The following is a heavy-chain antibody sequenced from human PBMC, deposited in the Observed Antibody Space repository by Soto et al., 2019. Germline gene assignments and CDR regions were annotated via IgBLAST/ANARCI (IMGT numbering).Heavy chain of an antibody. CDR2: IYYSGST. CDR3: ARVTYYDFWSGYYELRAVIFDP. J-gene: IGHJ5*02. D-gene: IGHD3-3*01. V-gene: IGHV4-59*01. Sequence: SETLSLTCTVSGGSISSYYWSWIRQPPGKGLEWIGYIYYSGSTNYNPSPKSRVTISVDTSKNQFSLKLSSVTAADTAVYYCARVTYYDFWSGYYELRAVIFDPWGQGTLVTVS. CDR1: GGSISSYY.